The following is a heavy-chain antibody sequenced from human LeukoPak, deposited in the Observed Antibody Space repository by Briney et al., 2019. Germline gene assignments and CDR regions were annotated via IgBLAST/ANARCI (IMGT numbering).Heavy chain of an antibody. CDR1: GFTFSSYA. CDR3: ARRGYSSGWYIDY. D-gene: IGHD6-19*01. J-gene: IGHJ4*02. V-gene: IGHV3-23*01. CDR2: ISGSGGST. Sequence: GGSLRLSCAASGFTFSSYAMSWVRLAPGKGLEWVSAISGSGGSTYYADSVKGRFTISRDNSKNTLYLQMNSLRAEDTAVYYCARRGYSSGWYIDYWGQGTLVTVSS.